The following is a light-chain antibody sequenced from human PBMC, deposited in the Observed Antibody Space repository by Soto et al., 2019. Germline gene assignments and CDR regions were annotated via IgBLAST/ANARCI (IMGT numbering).Light chain of an antibody. CDR3: QQYRSWPRT. CDR1: HGISSY. Sequence: DIQLTQSPSFLSASVGDRVTLTCRASHGISSYLAWYQQKPGKAPKLLIYPASTRATDMPGTFSGRGSGTEFTLTITSLRPEDFGVYYCQQYRSWPRTFGQGTKVDIK. J-gene: IGKJ1*01. CDR2: PAS. V-gene: IGKV1-9*01.